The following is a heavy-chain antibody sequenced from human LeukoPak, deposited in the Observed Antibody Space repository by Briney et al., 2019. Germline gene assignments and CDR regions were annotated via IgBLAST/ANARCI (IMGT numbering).Heavy chain of an antibody. CDR1: GGSFSNYY. CDR2: INHSGGT. D-gene: IGHD1-7*01. Sequence: SETLSLTCAVYGGSFSNYYWSWMRQPPGKGLEWIGEINHSGGTNYNPALMSRVTLSVDTSKKQFSLRLTSVTATDTAVYYCARRWNYGRNYYIDVWGKGATVSVSS. CDR3: ARRWNYGRNYYIDV. V-gene: IGHV4-34*01. J-gene: IGHJ6*03.